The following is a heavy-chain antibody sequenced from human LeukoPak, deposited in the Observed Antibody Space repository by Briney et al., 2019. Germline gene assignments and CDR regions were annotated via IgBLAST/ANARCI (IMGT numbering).Heavy chain of an antibody. CDR1: GFTFSKYS. D-gene: IGHD5-24*01. CDR2: ISTSSSAI. CDR3: ARDSSDGRFPLDY. J-gene: IGHJ4*02. V-gene: IGHV3-48*02. Sequence: PGGSLRLSCAASGFTFSKYSNNWVRQAPGQGLEWVSYISTSSSAIYYADSVKGRFTISRDNAKNSLSLQMTSLRDEDKAVYYCARDSSDGRFPLDYWSQETLVTVSS.